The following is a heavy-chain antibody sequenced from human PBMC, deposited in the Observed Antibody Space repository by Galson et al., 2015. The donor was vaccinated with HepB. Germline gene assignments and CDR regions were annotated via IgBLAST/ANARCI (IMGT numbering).Heavy chain of an antibody. CDR2: ISSSGHYT. CDR3: ASDCPRGGSPCSSSVDY. D-gene: IGHD2-15*01. J-gene: IGHJ4*02. V-gene: IGHV3-11*06. CDR1: GFTFSDYY. Sequence: SLRLSCATSGFTFSDYYMAWVRQAPGKGLEWVSYISSSGHYTNTEDALKGRFFISRDNAKNSLYLQMNSLRAEDTAVYYCASDCPRGGSPCSSSVDYWGQGTLVTVSS.